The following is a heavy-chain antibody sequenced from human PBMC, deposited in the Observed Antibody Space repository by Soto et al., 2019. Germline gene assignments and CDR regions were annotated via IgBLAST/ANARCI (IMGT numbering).Heavy chain of an antibody. CDR2: IYHSGST. Sequence: SETLSLSCAVSGYSSSSGYYWGGIRQPPGKGLEWIGGIYHSGSTYYNPSLKSRVTISVDTSKNQLSLNLSSVTAADKAVYYCARPTVHNWLEPWGQRTLVTASS. D-gene: IGHD4-4*01. CDR3: ARPTVHNWLEP. J-gene: IGHJ5*02. V-gene: IGHV4-38-2*01. CDR1: GYSSSSGYY.